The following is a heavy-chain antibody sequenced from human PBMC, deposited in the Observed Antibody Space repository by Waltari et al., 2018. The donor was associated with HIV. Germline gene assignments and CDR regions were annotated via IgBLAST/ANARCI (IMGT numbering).Heavy chain of an antibody. CDR1: GFTFSSYE. J-gene: IGHJ3*02. V-gene: IGHV3-48*03. Sequence: GSLRLSCAASGFTFSSYEMNWVRQAPGKGLEWVSYISRSGSTIHYADSVKGRFTISRDNAKNSLYLRMNSLRAEDTAVYYCARAHITMIRGGNAFDIWGQGTMVTVSS. CDR3: ARAHITMIRGGNAFDI. CDR2: ISRSGSTI. D-gene: IGHD3-10*01.